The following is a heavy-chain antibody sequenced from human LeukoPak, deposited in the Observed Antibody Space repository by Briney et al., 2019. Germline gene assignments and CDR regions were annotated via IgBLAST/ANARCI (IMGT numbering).Heavy chain of an antibody. D-gene: IGHD2/OR15-2a*01. CDR1: GYTFTSYG. CDR3: AIQRIVQNWFDP. V-gene: IGHV1-69*13. Sequence: ASVKVSCKASGYTFTSYGISWVRQAPGQGLEWMGGIIPIFGTANYAQKFQGRVTITADESTSTAYMELSSLRSEDTAVYYCAIQRIVQNWFDPWGQGTLVTVSS. CDR2: IIPIFGTA. J-gene: IGHJ5*02.